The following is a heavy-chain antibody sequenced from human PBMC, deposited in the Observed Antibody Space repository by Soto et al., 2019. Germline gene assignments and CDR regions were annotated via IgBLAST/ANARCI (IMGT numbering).Heavy chain of an antibody. Sequence: TSETLSLTCTVSGGSIISYYWSWIRQPPGKGLEWIGYIYYSGITDYNPSLKSRVTISVDTSKSQFSLNLTSVTAADTAVYYCASSYGSGSGVFDYWGQGTSVTVSS. CDR3: ASSYGSGSGVFDY. J-gene: IGHJ4*02. CDR1: GGSIISYY. CDR2: IYYSGIT. V-gene: IGHV4-59*12. D-gene: IGHD3-10*01.